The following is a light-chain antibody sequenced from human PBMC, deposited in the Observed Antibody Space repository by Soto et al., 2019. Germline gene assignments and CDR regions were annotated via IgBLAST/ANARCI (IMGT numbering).Light chain of an antibody. J-gene: IGKJ1*01. Sequence: DLQMTQSPSSLSASVGDRVTITCRASQPINSYLNWYQQKPGKAPKLLISAASSLQSGVPSRFSGSGSGTDFTLTISSLQPEDFATFYCQQSYSTPWTFGQGTKVEI. CDR2: AAS. CDR3: QQSYSTPWT. V-gene: IGKV1-39*01. CDR1: QPINSY.